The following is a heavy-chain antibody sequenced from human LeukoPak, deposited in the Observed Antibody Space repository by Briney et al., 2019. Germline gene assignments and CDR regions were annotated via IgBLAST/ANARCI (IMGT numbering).Heavy chain of an antibody. J-gene: IGHJ4*02. Sequence: SGPTLVSPTQTLTLTCTFSGFSLSTSGVGVGWIRQPPGKALEWVAVIYWDDDRRYSPSLKSRVTITRDTSKNQVVLTMTNMDPGDTAIYYCAHSPDSSGYYYFDHWGQGTLVTVSS. V-gene: IGHV2-5*02. CDR2: IYWDDDR. CDR1: GFSLSTSGVG. CDR3: AHSPDSSGYYYFDH. D-gene: IGHD3-22*01.